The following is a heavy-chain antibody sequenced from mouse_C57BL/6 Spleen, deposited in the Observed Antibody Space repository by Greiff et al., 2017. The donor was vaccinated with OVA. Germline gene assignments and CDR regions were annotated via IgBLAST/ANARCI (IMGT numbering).Heavy chain of an antibody. D-gene: IGHD1-1*01. J-gene: IGHJ1*03. CDR2: IYPGDGDT. Sequence: QVQLQQSGAELVKPGASVKISCKASGYAFSSYWMNWVKQRPGKGLEWIGQIYPGDGDTNYNGKFKGKATLTADKSSRTAYMQLSSLTSEDAAVYFRASEDYYGSSCDWYFDVWGTGTTVTVSS. CDR1: GYAFSSYW. V-gene: IGHV1-80*01. CDR3: ASEDYYGSSCDWYFDV.